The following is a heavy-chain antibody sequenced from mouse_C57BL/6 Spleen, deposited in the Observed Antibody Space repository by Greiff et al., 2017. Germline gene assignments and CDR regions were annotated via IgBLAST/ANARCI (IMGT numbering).Heavy chain of an antibody. V-gene: IGHV1-81*01. Sequence: VKLMESGAELARPGASVKLSCKASGYTFTSYGISWVKQRPGQGLEWIGEIYPRSGNTYYNEKFKGKATLTADKSSSTAYMELRSLTSEDSAVYFGARSSQTAGFAYWGQGTLVTVSA. J-gene: IGHJ3*01. CDR2: IYPRSGNT. D-gene: IGHD3-2*02. CDR1: GYTFTSYG. CDR3: ARSSQTAGFAY.